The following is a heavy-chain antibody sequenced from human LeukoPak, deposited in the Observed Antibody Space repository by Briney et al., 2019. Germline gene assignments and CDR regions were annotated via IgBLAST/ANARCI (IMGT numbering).Heavy chain of an antibody. J-gene: IGHJ4*02. CDR2: ITNDGSST. CDR1: GLTFSSHW. Sequence: GGSLRLSCAASGLTFSSHWMHWVRQAPGKGLVWVSRITNDGSSTTYADSVKGRFTISRDNAKNTLYLQMNSLRAEDTAVYYCARAFRYFDWLLLYWGQGTLVTVSS. CDR3: ARAFRYFDWLLLY. V-gene: IGHV3-74*01. D-gene: IGHD3-9*01.